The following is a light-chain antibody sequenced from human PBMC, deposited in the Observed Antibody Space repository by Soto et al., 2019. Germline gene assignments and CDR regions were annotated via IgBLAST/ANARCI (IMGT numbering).Light chain of an antibody. CDR3: QQYCDRPRT. J-gene: IGKJ1*01. CDR2: DAS. V-gene: IGKV3-15*01. CDR1: QYIGSA. Sequence: EVVLTQSPATLSVSPGDRATLSCRASQYIGSAAAWYHQRSGQAPRLLIFDASIRVPTTPARFSGSVSGTEFTLTISSLESEDFAVYFCQQYCDRPRTFGQGTKVDIK.